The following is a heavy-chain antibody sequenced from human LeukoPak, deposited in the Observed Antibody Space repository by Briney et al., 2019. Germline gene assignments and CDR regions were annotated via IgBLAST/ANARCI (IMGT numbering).Heavy chain of an antibody. J-gene: IGHJ5*02. CDR2: INPNSGGT. Sequence: ASVKVSCKASGYTFTGYYMHWVRQAPGQGLEWMGWINPNSGGTNYAQKFQGRVTMTRDTSISTAYMELSRLRSGDTAVYYCARDHKWELLTGWFDPWGQGTLVTVSS. CDR1: GYTFTGYY. V-gene: IGHV1-2*02. D-gene: IGHD1-26*01. CDR3: ARDHKWELLTGWFDP.